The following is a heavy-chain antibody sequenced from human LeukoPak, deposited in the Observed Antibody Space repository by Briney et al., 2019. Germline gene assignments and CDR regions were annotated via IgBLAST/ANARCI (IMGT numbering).Heavy chain of an antibody. V-gene: IGHV4-39*07. Sequence: PSETLSLTCTVSGGSISSSSYYWGWIRQPPGEGLEWIGNIYYSGSTYYNPSLKSRVTISVDTSKNQFSLKLSSVTAADTAVYYCARRLVWAVRGVSRPFDYWGQGTLVTVSS. CDR3: ARRLVWAVRGVSRPFDY. CDR1: GGSISSSSYY. CDR2: IYYSGST. D-gene: IGHD3-10*01. J-gene: IGHJ4*02.